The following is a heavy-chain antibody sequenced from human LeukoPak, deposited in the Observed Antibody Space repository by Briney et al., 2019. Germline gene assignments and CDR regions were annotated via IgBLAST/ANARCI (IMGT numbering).Heavy chain of an antibody. J-gene: IGHJ3*01. CDR2: IHSSGST. D-gene: IGHD1-26*01. Sequence: SGTLSLTCTVSGGSISNYYWSWIRQSAGKGLEWIGRIHSSGSTNFNPSLRSRVTMSADTSKHQFSLWLTSVTAADTALYYCARGIATITQDSFDVWGLGTMVTVSS. CDR1: GGSISNYY. CDR3: ARGIATITQDSFDV. V-gene: IGHV4-4*07.